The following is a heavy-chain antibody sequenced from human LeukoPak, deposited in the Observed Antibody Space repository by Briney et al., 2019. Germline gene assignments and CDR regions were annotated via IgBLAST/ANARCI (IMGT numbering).Heavy chain of an antibody. Sequence: ASVKVSCKASGYTFTSYGISWVRQAPGQGLEWMGWISAYNGNTNYAQKLQGRVTMTTDTSTSTAYMELRSLRSDDTAVYYCARVLSLYSHYYYYYMDVWGKGTTVTVSS. CDR3: ARVLSLYSHYYYYYMDV. CDR2: ISAYNGNT. D-gene: IGHD3-16*02. V-gene: IGHV1-18*01. CDR1: GYTFTSYG. J-gene: IGHJ6*03.